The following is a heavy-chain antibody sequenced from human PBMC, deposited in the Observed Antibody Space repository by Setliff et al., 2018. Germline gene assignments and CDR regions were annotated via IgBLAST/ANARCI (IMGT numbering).Heavy chain of an antibody. V-gene: IGHV3-15*01. Sequence: PGGSLRLSCVGSGFGFSDAWMTWVRQAPGKGLEWVGHIKSKAYGGTADYATAVKGRFTISRDNAKNSLYVQMNDLRAEDTAVYYCARDLRGILSLHDSDYWGQGTVVTVSS. CDR3: ARDLRGILSLHDSDY. D-gene: IGHD3-16*01. CDR1: GFGFSDAW. J-gene: IGHJ4*02. CDR2: IKSKAYGGTA.